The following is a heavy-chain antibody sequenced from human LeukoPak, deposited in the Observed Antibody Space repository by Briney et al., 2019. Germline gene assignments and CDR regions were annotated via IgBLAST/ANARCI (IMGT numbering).Heavy chain of an antibody. Sequence: PGGSLRLSCSASGFPLSSYAMHWVRQAPGKGLEYVSAISDSGGSTYYADSVKGRFTISRDNSKNTLYLQMRSLRAEDTAVYFCVRGYSFGPYGMDVWGQGTTVTVSS. CDR1: GFPLSSYA. CDR2: ISDSGGST. CDR3: VRGYSFGPYGMDV. J-gene: IGHJ6*02. D-gene: IGHD2-15*01. V-gene: IGHV3-64D*09.